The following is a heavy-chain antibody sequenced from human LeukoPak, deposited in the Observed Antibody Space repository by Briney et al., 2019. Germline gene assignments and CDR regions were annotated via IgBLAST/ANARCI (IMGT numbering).Heavy chain of an antibody. V-gene: IGHV1-2*04. CDR2: INPNSGGT. Sequence: ASVKVSCKASGYTFTGYYMHWVRQAPGQGLEWMGWINPNSGGTNYAQKFQGWVTMTRDTSNSTAYMELSRLRSDDTAVYYCARGYITMVRGVTSGFDPWGQGTLVTVSS. D-gene: IGHD3-10*01. J-gene: IGHJ5*02. CDR1: GYTFTGYY. CDR3: ARGYITMVRGVTSGFDP.